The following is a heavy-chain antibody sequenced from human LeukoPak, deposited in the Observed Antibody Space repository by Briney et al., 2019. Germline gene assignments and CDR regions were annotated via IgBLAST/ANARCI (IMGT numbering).Heavy chain of an antibody. J-gene: IGHJ2*01. Sequence: SETLSLTCTVSGGSISSSSYYWGWIRQPPGKGLEWIGSIYYSGSTYYNPSLKSRVTISVDTSKNQFSLKLSSVTAADTAVYYCARLYYGDYWYFDLWGRGTLATVSS. V-gene: IGHV4-39*01. CDR1: GGSISSSSYY. CDR3: ARLYYGDYWYFDL. CDR2: IYYSGST. D-gene: IGHD4-17*01.